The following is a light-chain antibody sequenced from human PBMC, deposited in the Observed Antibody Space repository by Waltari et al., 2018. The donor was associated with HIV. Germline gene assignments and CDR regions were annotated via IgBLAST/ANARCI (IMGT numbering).Light chain of an antibody. V-gene: IGLV1-51*02. CDR3: GAWDNSLGGVV. CDR1: SSNIGRNS. J-gene: IGLJ2*01. Sequence: QSVLTQPPSVSAAPGQQVTISCSGSSSNIGRNSVAWYQHLPGTAPNFVIYETNKRPAGIPDRFSGAKCCTSGTLDITGLQTGDEADYYCGAWDNSLGGVVFGGGTKLTVL. CDR2: ETN.